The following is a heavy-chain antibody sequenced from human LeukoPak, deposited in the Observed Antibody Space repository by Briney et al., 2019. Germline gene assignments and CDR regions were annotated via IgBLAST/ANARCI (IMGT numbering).Heavy chain of an antibody. CDR1: GFTFSSYA. CDR2: INASGGRT. CDR3: AIGPGGLFDY. Sequence: GGSLRLSCAASGFTFSSYAMSWVRQAPGKGLGWVSSINASGGRTYYADSVKGRFTISRDNSKNTLYLQMNSLRAEDTAVYYCAIGPGGLFDYWGQGTLVTVSS. J-gene: IGHJ4*02. V-gene: IGHV3-23*01. D-gene: IGHD4-23*01.